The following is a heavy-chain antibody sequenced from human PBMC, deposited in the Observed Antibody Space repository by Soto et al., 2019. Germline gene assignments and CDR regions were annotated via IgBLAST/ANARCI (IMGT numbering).Heavy chain of an antibody. CDR3: ARDPITIFGVVTRHNWFDP. CDR1: GFTFSSYS. J-gene: IGHJ5*02. V-gene: IGHV3-21*01. CDR2: ISSSSSYI. Sequence: PGGSLRLSCAASGFTFSSYSMNWVRQAPGKGLEWVSSISSSSSYIYYADSVKGRFTISRDNAKNSLYLQMNSLRAEDTAVYYCARDPITIFGVVTRHNWFDPWGQGTLVTVSS. D-gene: IGHD3-3*01.